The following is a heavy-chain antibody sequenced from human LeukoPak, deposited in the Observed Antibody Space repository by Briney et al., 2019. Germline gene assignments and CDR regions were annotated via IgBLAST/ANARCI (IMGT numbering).Heavy chain of an antibody. CDR1: GGSISSYY. Sequence: SETLSLTCTVSGGSISSYYWSWIRQPPGKGLEWIGYIYYSGSTNYNPSLKSRVTISVDTSKNQFSLKLSSVTAADTAVYYCARASSSWYYFDYWGQGTLVTVSS. D-gene: IGHD6-13*01. CDR3: ARASSSWYYFDY. CDR2: IYYSGST. J-gene: IGHJ4*02. V-gene: IGHV4-59*01.